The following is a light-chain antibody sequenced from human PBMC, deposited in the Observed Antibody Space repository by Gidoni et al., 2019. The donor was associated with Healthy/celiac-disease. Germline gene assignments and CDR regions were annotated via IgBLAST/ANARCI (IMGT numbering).Light chain of an antibody. Sequence: DIVMTQSPDSLAVSLGERATINCKSSQSVLYSSNNKNYLAWYQQKPGQPPKLLIYWASTRESGVPDRFSGSGSGTAFTLTISSLQAEDVAVYYCRQYYSTPYTFXQXTKLEIK. CDR2: WAS. J-gene: IGKJ2*01. CDR1: QSVLYSSNNKNY. CDR3: RQYYSTPYT. V-gene: IGKV4-1*01.